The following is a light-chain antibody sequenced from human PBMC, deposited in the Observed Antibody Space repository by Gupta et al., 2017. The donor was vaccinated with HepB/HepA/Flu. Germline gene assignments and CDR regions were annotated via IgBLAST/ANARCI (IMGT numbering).Light chain of an antibody. Sequence: EVVLTQSPDILSLSPGERATLSCRASESVGSDYLAWYQQKPGQAPSLLIYDTSIRATGIPDRFSGGGSGTDFTLTISRLEPDDFAVYYCHQYGSSPYTFGQGTKLGIK. J-gene: IGKJ2*01. CDR3: HQYGSSPYT. V-gene: IGKV3-20*01. CDR1: ESVGSDY. CDR2: DTS.